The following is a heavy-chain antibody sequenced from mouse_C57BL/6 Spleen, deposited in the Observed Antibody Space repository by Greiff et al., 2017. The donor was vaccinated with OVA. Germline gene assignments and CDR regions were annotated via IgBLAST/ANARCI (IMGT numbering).Heavy chain of an antibody. D-gene: IGHD2-3*01. CDR2: INPNYGTN. Sequence: EVQLQQSGPELVKPGASVKISCKASGYSFTDYNMNWVKQSNGKSLEWIGVINPNYGTNSYNQKFQGKATLTVDQSSSTAYMQLNSLTSEDSAVYYCARSGGLLNYAMDYWGQGTSVTVSS. CDR1: GYSFTDYN. J-gene: IGHJ4*01. V-gene: IGHV1-39*01. CDR3: ARSGGLLNYAMDY.